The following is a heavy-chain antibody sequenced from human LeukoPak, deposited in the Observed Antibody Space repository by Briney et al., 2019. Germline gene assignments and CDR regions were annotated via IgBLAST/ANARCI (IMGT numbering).Heavy chain of an antibody. V-gene: IGHV3-74*01. CDR2: LPPDELGI. Sequence: GGSLRLSCVGSGFTFDIHAMIWVRQAPGMGLVWVSRLPPDELGIIYADSVKGRFTVSRDNAKNTVYLQMNNLRVDDTATYYCVGTIASRGSEYWGQGALVTVSS. CDR3: VGTIASRGSEY. J-gene: IGHJ4*02. D-gene: IGHD6-6*01. CDR1: GFTFDIHA.